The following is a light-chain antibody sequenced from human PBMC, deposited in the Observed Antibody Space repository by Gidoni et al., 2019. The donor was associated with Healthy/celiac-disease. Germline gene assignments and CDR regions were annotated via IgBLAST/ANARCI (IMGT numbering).Light chain of an antibody. CDR2: GAS. CDR1: QSVSSSY. CDR3: QQYGSSPKA. Sequence: EIVLTQSPGTLSLSPLESATLSCRASQSVSSSYLAWYQQKPGQAPRLLIYGASSRATGSPDRFSGSGSGTDFTLTISRLEPEDCAVYYCQQYGSSPKAFGGGTKVEIK. J-gene: IGKJ4*01. V-gene: IGKV3-20*01.